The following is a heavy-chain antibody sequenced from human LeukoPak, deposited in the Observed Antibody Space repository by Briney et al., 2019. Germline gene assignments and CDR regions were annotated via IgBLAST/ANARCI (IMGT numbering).Heavy chain of an antibody. J-gene: IGHJ6*02. CDR2: IYYSGST. D-gene: IGHD3-10*01. CDR1: GGSISSGGYY. Sequence: SQTLSLTCTVSGGSISSGGYYWSWIRQHPGKGLEWIGYIYYSGSTYYNPSLKSRVTISVDTSKNQFSLKLSSVTAADTAVYYCAREDYGSGSSRPYYYYGMDVWGQGTTVTVSS. V-gene: IGHV4-31*03. CDR3: AREDYGSGSSRPYYYYGMDV.